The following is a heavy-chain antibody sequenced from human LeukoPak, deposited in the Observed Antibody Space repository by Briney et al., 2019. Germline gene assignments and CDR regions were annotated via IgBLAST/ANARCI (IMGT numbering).Heavy chain of an antibody. CDR3: ARLRQYSSGRNNWFDP. D-gene: IGHD6-19*01. CDR1: GYTFTSYG. V-gene: IGHV1-18*01. J-gene: IGHJ5*02. Sequence: ASVKVSCKASGYTFTSYGISWVRQAPGQGLEWMGWISAYNGNTNYAQKFQGRVTMTTDTSTSTAYMELRSLRSDDTAVYYCARLRQYSSGRNNWFDPWGQGTLVTVSS. CDR2: ISAYNGNT.